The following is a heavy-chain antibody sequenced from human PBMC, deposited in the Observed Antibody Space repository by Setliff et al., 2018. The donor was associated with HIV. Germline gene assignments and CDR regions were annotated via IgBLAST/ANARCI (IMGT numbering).Heavy chain of an antibody. D-gene: IGHD3-10*01. V-gene: IGHV4-38-2*01. CDR1: GDSITGSFY. CDR2: IWPSGTS. Sequence: KTSETLSLTCGVSGDSITGSFYWAWIRQPPGKGLEWIANIYPSGSIWPSGTSFYNASFTNGVLISIDTSKNRFSLTMTSVTAADTAIYYCARHRQISDWFDPWGQGILVTVSS. J-gene: IGHJ5*02. CDR3: ARHRQISDWFDP.